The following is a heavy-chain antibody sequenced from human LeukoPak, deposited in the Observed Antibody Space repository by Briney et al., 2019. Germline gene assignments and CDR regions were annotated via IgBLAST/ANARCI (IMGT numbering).Heavy chain of an antibody. V-gene: IGHV3-48*04. CDR2: ISSSSSTT. CDR3: ARGTAMVRRGWFDP. CDR1: GFTFSSYS. D-gene: IGHD5-18*01. Sequence: GGSLRLSCAASGFTFSSYSMNWVRQAPGKGLEWVSYISSSSSTTYYADSVKGRFTISRDNAKNSLYLQMNSLRAEDTAVYYCARGTAMVRRGWFDPWGQGTLVTVSS. J-gene: IGHJ5*02.